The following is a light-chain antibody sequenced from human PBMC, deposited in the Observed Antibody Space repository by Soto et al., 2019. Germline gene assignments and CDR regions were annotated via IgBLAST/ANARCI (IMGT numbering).Light chain of an antibody. V-gene: IGLV1-51*01. J-gene: IGLJ2*01. CDR1: SSNIGTYY. Sequence: QSVLTQPPSVSAAPGQKVTISCSGSSSNIGTYYVSWYQHVPGTAPKLLIYDNNERPSGIPDRFSASKSGTSATLGITGLQTEDEADYHCGTWDSSLSAVVFGGGTKLTVL. CDR2: DNN. CDR3: GTWDSSLSAVV.